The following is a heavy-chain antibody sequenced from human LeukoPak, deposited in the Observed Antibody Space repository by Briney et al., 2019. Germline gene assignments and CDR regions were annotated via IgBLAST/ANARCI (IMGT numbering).Heavy chain of an antibody. CDR3: ARMSIAQLPHAFDI. V-gene: IGHV4-39*07. Sequence: PSETLSLTCTVSGGSISSSSYYWGWIRQPPGKGLEWIGSIYYSGSTYYNPSLKSRVTISVDTSKNQFSLKLSSVTAADTAVYYCARMSIAQLPHAFDIWGQGTMVTVSS. CDR1: GGSISSSSYY. D-gene: IGHD6-6*01. CDR2: IYYSGST. J-gene: IGHJ3*02.